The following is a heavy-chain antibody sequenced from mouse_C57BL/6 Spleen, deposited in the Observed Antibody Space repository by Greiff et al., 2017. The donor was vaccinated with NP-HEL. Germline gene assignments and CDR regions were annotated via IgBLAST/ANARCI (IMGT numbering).Heavy chain of an antibody. Sequence: VQLQQSGPELVKPGASVKIPCKASGYAFSSSWMNWVKQRPGKGLEWIGRIYPGDGDTNYNGKFKGKATLTADKSSSTAYMQLSSLTSEDSAVYFWARGGYYYGSSYYAMDYWGQGTSVTVSS. D-gene: IGHD1-1*01. J-gene: IGHJ4*01. CDR1: GYAFSSSW. CDR2: IYPGDGDT. V-gene: IGHV1-82*01. CDR3: ARGGYYYGSSYYAMDY.